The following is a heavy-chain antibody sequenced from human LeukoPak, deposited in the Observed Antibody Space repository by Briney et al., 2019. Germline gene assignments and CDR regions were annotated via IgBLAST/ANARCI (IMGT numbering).Heavy chain of an antibody. Sequence: GGSLRLFCAASGFTFSSYAMSWVRQAPGKGLEWLSHIDISGNTIHYADSVEGRFTISRDNAKNSLYLQMNSLRAEDTAVYYCAELGITMIGGVWGKGTTVTVSS. CDR1: GFTFSSYA. V-gene: IGHV3-48*03. CDR2: IDISGNTI. J-gene: IGHJ6*04. D-gene: IGHD3-10*02. CDR3: AELGITMIGGV.